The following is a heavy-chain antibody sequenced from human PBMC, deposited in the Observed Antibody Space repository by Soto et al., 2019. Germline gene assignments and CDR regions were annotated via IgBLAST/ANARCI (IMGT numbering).Heavy chain of an antibody. D-gene: IGHD2-21*01. Sequence: QVQLVQSGAEEKKPGASVKVSCKASGYTFTSYAMHWVRQAPGQRLEWMGWINAGNGNTKYSQKFQGRVTISRDKSASTAYMELSSLRSEYTAVYYCARGGEPIDYWGQGPMVTVSS. CDR2: INAGNGNT. CDR3: ARGGEPIDY. CDR1: GYTFTSYA. J-gene: IGHJ4*02. V-gene: IGHV1-3*05.